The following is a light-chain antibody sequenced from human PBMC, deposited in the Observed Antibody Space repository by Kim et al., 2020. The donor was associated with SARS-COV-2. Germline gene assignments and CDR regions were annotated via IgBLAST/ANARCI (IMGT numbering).Light chain of an antibody. Sequence: SPGERATPSCSASQSVSSYLAWFQQKPGQAPRLLIYAASTRATGIPGRFSGSGSGTEFTLTISSLQSEDFAVYYCQQYNNWPPITFGQGTRLEIK. CDR2: AAS. CDR1: QSVSSY. CDR3: QQYNNWPPIT. J-gene: IGKJ5*01. V-gene: IGKV3-15*01.